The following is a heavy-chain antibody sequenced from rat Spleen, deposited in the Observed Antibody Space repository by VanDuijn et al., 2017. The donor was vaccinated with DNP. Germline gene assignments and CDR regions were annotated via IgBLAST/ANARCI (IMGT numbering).Heavy chain of an antibody. CDR2: ISTVGDNA. J-gene: IGHJ3*01. V-gene: IGHV5S13*01. CDR1: GFTFSKYG. Sequence: EVQLVESGGGLVQPGRSLKLSCGASGFTFSKYGMAWVRQAPTKGLEWVASISTVGDNAYYRDSVKGRFTISRDNSKNSLYLQMDSLRSEDTATYYCTKTGGNWVAHWGQGTLVTVSS. D-gene: IGHD1-11*01. CDR3: TKTGGNWVAH.